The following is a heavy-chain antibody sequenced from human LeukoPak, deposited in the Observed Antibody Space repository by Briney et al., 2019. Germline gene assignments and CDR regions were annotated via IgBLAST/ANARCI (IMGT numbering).Heavy chain of an antibody. CDR3: ARGGGTFEY. CDR1: GFTFSIYW. J-gene: IGHJ4*02. CDR2: INKDGNEK. D-gene: IGHD3/OR15-3a*01. Sequence: GGSLRLSCAASGFTFSIYWMSWVPQAPGKGLGWVTNINKDGNEKNYVDSLEGRFTISRDNAKNSLYLQMNSLRAEDTAVFYCARGGGTFEYWGQGTLVTVPS. V-gene: IGHV3-7*01.